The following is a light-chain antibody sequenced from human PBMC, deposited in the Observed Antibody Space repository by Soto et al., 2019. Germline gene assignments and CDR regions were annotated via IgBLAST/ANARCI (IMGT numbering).Light chain of an antibody. Sequence: DIQMTQSPSSLSASVGDRVTITCRASQGIRNELGWYQQKPVKAPKRLIYAASSLQSGVPSRFSGSGYGTEFTLTISSLQPEDFATYYCLQHNSYPHTFGGGTKVDIK. CDR2: AAS. CDR1: QGIRNE. CDR3: LQHNSYPHT. J-gene: IGKJ4*01. V-gene: IGKV1-17*01.